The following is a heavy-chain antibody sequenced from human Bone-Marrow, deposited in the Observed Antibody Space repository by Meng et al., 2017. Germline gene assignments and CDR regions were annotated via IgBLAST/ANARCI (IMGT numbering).Heavy chain of an antibody. V-gene: IGHV4-4*07. CDR1: GGSISSYY. Sequence: GSLRLSCTVSGGSISSYYWSWIRQPAGKGLEWIGRIYTSGSTNYNPSLKSRVTMSVDTSKNQFSLKLSSGTAADTAVYYYSRGGGGRDGYFDYWGQGTLVTVSS. CDR2: IYTSGST. D-gene: IGHD5-24*01. J-gene: IGHJ4*02. CDR3: SRGGGGRDGYFDY.